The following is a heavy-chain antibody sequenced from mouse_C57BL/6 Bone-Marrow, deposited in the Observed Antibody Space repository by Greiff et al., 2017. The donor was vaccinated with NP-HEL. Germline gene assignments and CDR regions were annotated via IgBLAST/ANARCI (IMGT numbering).Heavy chain of an antibody. J-gene: IGHJ3*01. Sequence: QVQLQQSGAALVRPGTSVKVSCKASGYAFTNYLIEWVKQRPGQGLAWIGVINPGSGGTTYNEQFQGTATLTAANSSSTAYMQLSSLTSEDSAVYFGARGGSYYDYAWFAYGGQGTLVTVSA. CDR3: ARGGSYYDYAWFAY. CDR1: GYAFTNYL. D-gene: IGHD2-4*01. V-gene: IGHV1-54*01. CDR2: INPGSGGT.